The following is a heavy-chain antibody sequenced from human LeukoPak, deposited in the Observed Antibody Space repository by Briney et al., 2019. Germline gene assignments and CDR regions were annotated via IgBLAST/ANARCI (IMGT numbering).Heavy chain of an antibody. CDR3: ARALKYDSDSANEYYEYFHH. CDR2: IYDGGST. D-gene: IGHD3-22*01. J-gene: IGHJ1*01. CDR1: GFTVSSNS. V-gene: IGHV3-66*01. Sequence: GGSLRLSCAASGFTVSSNSMSWVRQAPGKGLEWVSVIYDGGSTYHTDSVKGRFSISRDNSKNTVYLQMNSLGAEDTAVYYCARALKYDSDSANEYYEYFHHWGQGTLVTVSS.